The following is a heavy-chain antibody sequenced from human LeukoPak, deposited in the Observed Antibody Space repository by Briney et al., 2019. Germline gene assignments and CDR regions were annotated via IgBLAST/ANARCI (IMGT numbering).Heavy chain of an antibody. J-gene: IGHJ3*02. CDR3: TRDRSALDT. Sequence: SETLSLTCTVSGASIRSYFWTWIRLSPGKGLEWIGYISNIGTTSYNPYLKSRVTISRDTSKNQFSLRLSSVTAADTAVYYCTRDRSALDTWGQGTMVTVSS. CDR2: ISNIGTT. V-gene: IGHV4-59*01. CDR1: GASIRSYF.